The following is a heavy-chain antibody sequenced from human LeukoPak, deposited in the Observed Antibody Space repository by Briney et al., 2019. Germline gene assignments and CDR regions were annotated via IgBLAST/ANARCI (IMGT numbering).Heavy chain of an antibody. V-gene: IGHV1-18*01. D-gene: IGHD1-26*01. CDR1: GYTFTSYG. CDR3: ARDISLVGAKSLDY. J-gene: IGHJ4*02. Sequence: GASVKVSCKASGYTFTSYGISWVRQAPGQGLEWMGWISAYNGNTNYAQKLQGRVTMTTDTSTSTAYMELRSLRSDDTAVYYCARDISLVGAKSLDYWGQGTLVTVSS. CDR2: ISAYNGNT.